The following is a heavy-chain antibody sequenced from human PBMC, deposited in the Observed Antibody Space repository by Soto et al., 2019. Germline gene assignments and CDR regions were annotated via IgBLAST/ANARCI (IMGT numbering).Heavy chain of an antibody. V-gene: IGHV3-23*04. CDR3: ANRPRALLTFDY. D-gene: IGHD1-26*01. CDR1: GFIFSNYV. Sequence: EVQLVDSGGGLVQPGGSLRLSCAASGFIFSNYVMSWVRQAPGKGLEWVSSISDSGGTSYYADSVKGRFTISRDNSKNTLYLPMNSLRAEDTAIYYCANRPRALLTFDYWGQGTLVTVSS. CDR2: ISDSGGTS. J-gene: IGHJ4*02.